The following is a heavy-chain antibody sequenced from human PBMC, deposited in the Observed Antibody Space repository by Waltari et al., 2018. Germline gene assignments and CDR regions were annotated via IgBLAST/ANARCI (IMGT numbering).Heavy chain of an antibody. CDR2: IYPGDSDT. Sequence: EVQLVQSGAEVKKPGESLKISCKGSGYSFTSYWIGWVRPMPGQGLEWMGIIYPGDSDTRYSPSFQGQVTISADKSISTAYLQWSSLKASDTAMYYCARHMGYCTGGVCSGPFDYWGQGTLVTVSS. V-gene: IGHV5-51*01. D-gene: IGHD2-8*02. CDR1: GYSFTSYW. J-gene: IGHJ4*02. CDR3: ARHMGYCTGGVCSGPFDY.